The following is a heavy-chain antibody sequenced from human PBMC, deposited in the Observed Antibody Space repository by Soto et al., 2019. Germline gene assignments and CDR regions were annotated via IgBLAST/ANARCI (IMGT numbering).Heavy chain of an antibody. CDR3: ATSQKGYNWNYFDH. CDR2: IYYSGST. CDR1: GGSISSGDYY. J-gene: IGHJ4*02. D-gene: IGHD1-20*01. Sequence: SETLSLTCTVSGGSISSGDYYWSWIRQPPGKGLEWIGYIYYSGSTYYNPSLKSRVTISVDTSKNQFSLKLSSVTAADTAVYYCATSQKGYNWNYFDHWGQGALVTVSS. V-gene: IGHV4-30-4*01.